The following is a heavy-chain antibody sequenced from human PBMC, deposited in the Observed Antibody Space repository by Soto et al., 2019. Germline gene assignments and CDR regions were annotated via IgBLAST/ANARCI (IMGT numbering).Heavy chain of an antibody. CDR3: ARDYPNSPYYFDY. Sequence: ASVKVSCKASGYTFTSYDINWVRQATGQGLEWMGWMNPNSGNTGYAQKFQGRVTMTRNTSISTAYMELSSLRSEDTAVYYCARDYPNSPYYFDYWGQGTLVTVSS. D-gene: IGHD1-26*01. J-gene: IGHJ4*02. CDR1: GYTFTSYD. CDR2: MNPNSGNT. V-gene: IGHV1-8*01.